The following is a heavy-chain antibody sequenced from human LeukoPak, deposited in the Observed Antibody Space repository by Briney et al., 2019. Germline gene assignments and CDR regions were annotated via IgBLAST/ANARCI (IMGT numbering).Heavy chain of an antibody. J-gene: IGHJ4*02. CDR1: GFIFSSYW. D-gene: IGHD1-26*01. Sequence: GGLRWLSCAASGFIFSSYWMSWARQAPGKGLEWVANITQDGSEKDYVDSVKGRFTISRDNAENSLYLQMNSLRADDMAVYYCARIGRGLVGAGHEKQIDYSDQGRGVTVSS. V-gene: IGHV3-7*04. CDR2: ITQDGSEK. CDR3: ARIGRGLVGAGHEKQIDY.